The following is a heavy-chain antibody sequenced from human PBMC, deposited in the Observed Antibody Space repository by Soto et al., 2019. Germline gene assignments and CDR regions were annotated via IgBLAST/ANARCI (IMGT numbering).Heavy chain of an antibody. CDR1: GGYIISYY. V-gene: IGHV4-59*01. J-gene: IGHJ4*02. Sequence: PSETLSLTCTVSGGYIISYYWSWIRQPPGKGLEWIGYIYYSGSTNYNPSLKSRVTISVDTSKNQFSLKLSSVTAADTAVYYCARGGPIWLEMATIDYWGQGTLVTVSS. CDR3: ARGGPIWLEMATIDY. D-gene: IGHD5-18*01. CDR2: IYYSGST.